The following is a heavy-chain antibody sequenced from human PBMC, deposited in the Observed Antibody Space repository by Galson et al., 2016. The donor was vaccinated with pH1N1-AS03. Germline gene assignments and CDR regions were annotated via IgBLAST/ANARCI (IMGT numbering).Heavy chain of an antibody. D-gene: IGHD6-13*01. CDR3: ARVSADAWFDP. CDR1: GNTFSSYA. Sequence: SGNTFSSYAMHWVRQAPGQRLEWMGWINTDNGNTKYSQKFQGRVTITRDTSASTAYMELNSLSSEDTAVYYCARVSADAWFDPWGQGTLVTVSS. V-gene: IGHV1-3*04. CDR2: INTDNGNT. J-gene: IGHJ5*02.